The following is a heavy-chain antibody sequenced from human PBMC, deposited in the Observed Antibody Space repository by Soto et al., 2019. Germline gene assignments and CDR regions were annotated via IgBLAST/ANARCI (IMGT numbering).Heavy chain of an antibody. CDR3: ARVRTPSVEWLGDYYFDY. D-gene: IGHD6-19*01. CDR1: GYTFTGYY. Sequence: GASVKVSCKASGYTFTGYYMHWVRQAPGQGLEWMGWINPNSGGTNYAQKFQGRVTMTRDTSISTAYMELSRLRSDDTAVYYCARVRTPSVEWLGDYYFDYWGQGTLVTVSS. J-gene: IGHJ4*02. CDR2: INPNSGGT. V-gene: IGHV1-2*02.